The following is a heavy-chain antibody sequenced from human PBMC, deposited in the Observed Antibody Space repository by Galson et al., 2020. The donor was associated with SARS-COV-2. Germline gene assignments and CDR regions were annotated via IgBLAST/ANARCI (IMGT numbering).Heavy chain of an antibody. D-gene: IGHD3-16*01. Sequence: GGSLRLSCAASGFTFSGYAMHWVRQAPGKGLEWVAVISYDGSNKYYADSVQGRFTISRDNSKNTLYLQMDSLRAGDTAIYYCSKDETFGNYYDYFQQWGQGTLVTVSS. J-gene: IGHJ1*01. CDR2: ISYDGSNK. CDR1: GFTFSGYA. CDR3: SKDETFGNYYDYFQQ. V-gene: IGHV3-30*18.